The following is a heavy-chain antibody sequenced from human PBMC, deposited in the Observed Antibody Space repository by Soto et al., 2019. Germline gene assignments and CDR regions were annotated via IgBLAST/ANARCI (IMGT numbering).Heavy chain of an antibody. J-gene: IGHJ4*02. V-gene: IGHV3-74*01. Sequence: GGSLRLSCVASGFIFSNCWMHWVRQAPGMGLVWVSHINSDGSSTTYADSVKGRFTISRDNAKNTLYLQMNSLRNEDTAVYYCVRDKGVADNLPRGDYWGPGTLVTVS. CDR3: VRDKGVADNLPRGDY. CDR1: GFIFSNCW. D-gene: IGHD6-19*01. CDR2: INSDGSST.